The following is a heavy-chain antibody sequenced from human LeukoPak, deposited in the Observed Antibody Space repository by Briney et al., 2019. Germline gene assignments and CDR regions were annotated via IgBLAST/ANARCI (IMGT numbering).Heavy chain of an antibody. D-gene: IGHD3-10*01. V-gene: IGHV3-21*01. CDR3: ARAPRELFAY. CDR2: ICSSSSYI. CDR1: GFTFSSYS. Sequence: GGSLRLSCAASGFTFSSYSMNWVRQAPGKGLEWVSSICSSSSYIYYAASAQGPFTISRDNAKNSLYVQMNSLRAEDTVVYYCARAPRELFAYWGQGTLVTVSS. J-gene: IGHJ4*02.